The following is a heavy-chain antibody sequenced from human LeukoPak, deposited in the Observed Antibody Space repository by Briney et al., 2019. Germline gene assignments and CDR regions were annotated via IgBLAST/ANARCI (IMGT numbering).Heavy chain of an antibody. J-gene: IGHJ4*02. CDR1: GGSISRADYY. CDR3: ARDSDFWSGYYYFDY. D-gene: IGHD3-3*01. CDR2: IYYSGST. Sequence: SQTLSLTCTVSGGSISRADYYWSGIRQPPGKGLEWIGYIYYSGSTYYNPSLKSRATISVDTSKSQFSLKLSSVTAADTAVYYCARDSDFWSGYYYFDYWGQGTLVTVSS. V-gene: IGHV4-30-4*08.